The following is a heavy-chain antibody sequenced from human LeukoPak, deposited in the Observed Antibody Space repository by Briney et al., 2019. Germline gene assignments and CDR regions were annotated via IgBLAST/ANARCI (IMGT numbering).Heavy chain of an antibody. CDR3: ARGPTRTSYYYYGVDV. CDR2: INHSGST. J-gene: IGHJ6*02. CDR1: GGSFSGYY. D-gene: IGHD1-1*01. V-gene: IGHV4-34*01. Sequence: SETLSLTCAVYGGSFSGYYWSWIRQPPGKGLERIGEINHSGSTNYNPSLKSRVTISVDTSKNQFSLKLSSVTAADTAVYYCARGPTRTSYYYYGVDVWGQGTTVTVSS.